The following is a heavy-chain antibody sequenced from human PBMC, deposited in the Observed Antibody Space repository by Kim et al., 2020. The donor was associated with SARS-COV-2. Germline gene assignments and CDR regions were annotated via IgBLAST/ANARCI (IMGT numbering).Heavy chain of an antibody. Sequence: SETLSLTCTVSGGSISSYYWSWIRQPPGKGLEWIGYIYYSGSTNYNPSLKSRVTISVDTSKNQFSLKLSSVTAADTAVYYCARLFDSSGHMGKEGDYWGQGTLVTVSS. D-gene: IGHD3-22*01. CDR1: GGSISSYY. V-gene: IGHV4-59*08. J-gene: IGHJ4*02. CDR3: ARLFDSSGHMGKEGDY. CDR2: IYYSGST.